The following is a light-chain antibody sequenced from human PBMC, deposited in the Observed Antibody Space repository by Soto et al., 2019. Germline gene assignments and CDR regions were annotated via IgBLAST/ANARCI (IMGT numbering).Light chain of an antibody. J-gene: IGLJ2*01. CDR3: QSYDSSLRGV. Sequence: QSVLTQPPSVSGAPGQRVTISCTGSSSNIGAGYDVHWYQQLPGTAPKLLIYGNNNRPSGVPDRFSGSKSGTSASLAITGLRTEDEADYYCQSYDSSLRGVFGGGTKVTVL. CDR2: GNN. CDR1: SSNIGAGYD. V-gene: IGLV1-40*01.